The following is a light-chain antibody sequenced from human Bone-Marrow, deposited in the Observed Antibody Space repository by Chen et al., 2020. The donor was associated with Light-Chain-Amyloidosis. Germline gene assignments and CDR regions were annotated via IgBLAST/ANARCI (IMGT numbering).Light chain of an antibody. V-gene: IGLV4-69*01. CDR3: QTWGTGIGV. CDR1: SGHSSYA. Sequence: QLVLTQSPSASASLGASVKLTCTLSSGHSSYAIAWHQQQPEKGPRYLMRLNSDGSHSTGDGIPDRFSCSSSGAERYLTISSLQSEDEADYYCQTWGTGIGVFGGGTKLTVL. J-gene: IGLJ3*02. CDR2: LNSDGSH.